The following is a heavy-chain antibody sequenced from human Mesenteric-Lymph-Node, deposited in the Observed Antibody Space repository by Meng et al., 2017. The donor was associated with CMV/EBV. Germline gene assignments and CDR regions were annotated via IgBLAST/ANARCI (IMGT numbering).Heavy chain of an antibody. D-gene: IGHD3-3*01. Sequence: SETLSLTCVVSGGSISSSSYYWGWIRQPPGKGLEWIGYIYYSGSTNYNPSLKSRVTISVDTSKNQFSLKLSSVTAADTAVYYCARDIRFWSGYYGGWFDPWGQGTLVTVSS. CDR1: GGSISSSSYY. CDR3: ARDIRFWSGYYGGWFDP. V-gene: IGHV4-61*01. J-gene: IGHJ5*02. CDR2: IYYSGST.